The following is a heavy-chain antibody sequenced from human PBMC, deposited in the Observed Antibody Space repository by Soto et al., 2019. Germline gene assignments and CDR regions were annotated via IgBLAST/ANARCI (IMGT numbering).Heavy chain of an antibody. CDR2: ISSSSSYI. J-gene: IGHJ3*02. Sequence: GGSLRLSCAASGFTFSSYSMNWVRQAPGKGLEWVSSISSSSSYIYYADSVKGRFTISRDNAKNSLYLQMNSLRAEDTAVYYCARDLFSTAEYSGYDTDAFDIWGQGTMVTVSS. D-gene: IGHD5-12*01. V-gene: IGHV3-21*01. CDR1: GFTFSSYS. CDR3: ARDLFSTAEYSGYDTDAFDI.